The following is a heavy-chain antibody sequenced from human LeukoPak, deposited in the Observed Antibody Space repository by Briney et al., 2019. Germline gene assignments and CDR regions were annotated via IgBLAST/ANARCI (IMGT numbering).Heavy chain of an antibody. D-gene: IGHD2-21*02. J-gene: IGHJ5*02. V-gene: IGHV4-39*06. CDR1: GGSISSSSYY. Sequence: PSETLSLTCTVSGGSISSSSYYWGWIRQPPGKGLEWIGSIYYSGSTYYNPSLKSRVTISVDTSKNQFPLKLSSVTAADTAVYYCARDIAYCGGDCYVQFDPWGQGTLVTVSS. CDR2: IYYSGST. CDR3: ARDIAYCGGDCYVQFDP.